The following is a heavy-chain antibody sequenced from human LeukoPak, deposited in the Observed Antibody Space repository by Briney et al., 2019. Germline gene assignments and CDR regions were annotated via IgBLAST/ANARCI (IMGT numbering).Heavy chain of an antibody. Sequence: GGSLRLSCAASGFTFSSYAKSWVRQAPGKGLEWVSGISGAGGDTSYADSVKGRFTISRDNSKNMVYLQMSSLRAEDTAVYYCAKSTGNYRYYYALDVWGQGTTDTVS. CDR2: ISGAGGDT. V-gene: IGHV3-23*01. D-gene: IGHD3-9*01. J-gene: IGHJ6*02. CDR1: GFTFSSYA. CDR3: AKSTGNYRYYYALDV.